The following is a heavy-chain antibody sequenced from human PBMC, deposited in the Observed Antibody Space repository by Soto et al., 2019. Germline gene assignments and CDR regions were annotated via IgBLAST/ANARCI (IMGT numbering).Heavy chain of an antibody. V-gene: IGHV3-9*01. Sequence: EVQLVESGGGLVQPGRSLRLSCAASGFTFDDYAMHWVRQAPGKGLEWVSGISWNSGSIGYADSGKGRFTISRDNAKNPLSLQMNSLRAEDTALYYCAKGPNPFLTGTASDYWGQGTLVTVSS. CDR2: ISWNSGSI. CDR3: AKGPNPFLTGTASDY. CDR1: GFTFDDYA. D-gene: IGHD1-20*01. J-gene: IGHJ4*02.